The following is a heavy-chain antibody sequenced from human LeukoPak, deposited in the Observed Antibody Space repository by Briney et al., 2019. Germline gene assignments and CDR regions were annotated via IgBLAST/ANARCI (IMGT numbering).Heavy chain of an antibody. Sequence: GGSLRLSCAASGFTFSSYGMHWVRQAPGKGLEWVAFIRYDGSNKYYADSVKGRFTISRDNSKNTLYLQMNSLRAEDTAVYYCAKPDFNSEHLFDYWGQGTLVTVSS. V-gene: IGHV3-30*02. CDR2: IRYDGSNK. CDR3: AKPDFNSEHLFDY. CDR1: GFTFSSYG. D-gene: IGHD3-3*01. J-gene: IGHJ4*02.